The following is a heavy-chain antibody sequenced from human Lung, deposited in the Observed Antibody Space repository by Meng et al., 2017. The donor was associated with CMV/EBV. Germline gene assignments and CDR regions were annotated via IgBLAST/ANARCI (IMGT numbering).Heavy chain of an antibody. CDR3: AREYGSSSAFDY. CDR1: GFTFSRYA. CDR2: ISFDGGTR. V-gene: IGHV3-30*14. Sequence: GESXKISCAASGFTFSRYAFHWVRQAPGKGLEWVAVISFDGGTRYYADSVKGRFTISRDSSRNSLYLQLNSLRPEDTAVYYCAREYGSSSAFDYWGQGMLVTVSS. D-gene: IGHD6-6*01. J-gene: IGHJ4*02.